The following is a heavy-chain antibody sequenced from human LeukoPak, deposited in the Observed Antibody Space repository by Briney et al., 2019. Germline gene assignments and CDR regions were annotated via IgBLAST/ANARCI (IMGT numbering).Heavy chain of an antibody. D-gene: IGHD6-19*01. CDR2: FYKTGDT. CDR3: ARETLNNGWYAGD. J-gene: IGHJ4*02. Sequence: PSETLSLTCSVSGASISDYCWSWIRQPAGKGLEWIGRFYKTGDTDYNPPLRSRGSMSVDRSKNQFSLTLSAVTAADTAVYYCARETLNNGWYAGDWGQGTLVTVSS. CDR1: GASISDYC. V-gene: IGHV4-4*07.